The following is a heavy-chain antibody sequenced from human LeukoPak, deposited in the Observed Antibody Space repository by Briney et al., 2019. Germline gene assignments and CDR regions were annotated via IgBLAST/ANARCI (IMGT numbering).Heavy chain of an antibody. CDR1: GGTFSSYA. CDR2: IIPIFGTA. D-gene: IGHD2-2*01. V-gene: IGHV1-69*13. Sequence: GASVKVSCKASGGTFSSYAISWVRQAPGQGLEWMGGIIPIFGTANYAQKFQGRVTITADESTSTAYMELSSLRSEDKAVYYCARLGYCSSTSCSDYYYGMDVWGQGTTVTVSS. J-gene: IGHJ6*02. CDR3: ARLGYCSSTSCSDYYYGMDV.